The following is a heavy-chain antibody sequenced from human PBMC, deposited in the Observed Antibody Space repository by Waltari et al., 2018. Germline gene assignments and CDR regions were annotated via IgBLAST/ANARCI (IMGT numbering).Heavy chain of an antibody. CDR3: ARDSTGYKPVDY. CDR2: MKEDGSET. CDR1: GCTFSHYW. V-gene: IGHV3-7*01. Sequence: EVRLVESGGGLVQPGGSLRPPCEPPGCTFSHYWMPWVRQAPGKGPEWVANMKEDGSETYYADSVKGRFTISRDNAKNSLYLQMNSLRADDTAVYYCARDSTGYKPVDYWGQGTLVTVSS. J-gene: IGHJ4*02. D-gene: IGHD3-22*01.